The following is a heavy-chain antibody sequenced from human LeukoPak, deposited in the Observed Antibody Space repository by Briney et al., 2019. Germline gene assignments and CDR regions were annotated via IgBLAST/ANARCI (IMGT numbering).Heavy chain of an antibody. V-gene: IGHV3-30-3*01. CDR3: AREDVAAHY. CDR2: ISYDGSNK. J-gene: IGHJ4*02. D-gene: IGHD6-6*01. Sequence: GRSLRLSCAASGFTFSSYAMHWVRQAPGKGLEWVAVISYDGSNKYYADSVKGRFTISRDDSKNALYLQMNSLRAEDTAVYYCAREDVAAHYWGQGTLVTVSS. CDR1: GFTFSSYA.